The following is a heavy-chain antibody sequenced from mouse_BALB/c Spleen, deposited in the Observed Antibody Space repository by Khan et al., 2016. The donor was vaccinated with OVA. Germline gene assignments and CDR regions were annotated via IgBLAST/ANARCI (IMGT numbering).Heavy chain of an antibody. CDR1: GYSITSDYA. CDR2: ISYSGST. V-gene: IGHV3-2*02. CDR3: AREGYDYDDAMDY. Sequence: VPLKQSGPGLVKPSQSLSLTCTVTGYSITSDYAWNWIRQFPGNKLEWMGYISYSGSTSYNPSLKSRISITRDTSKNQFFLQLNSVTTEDTATYYCAREGYDYDDAMDYWGQGTSVTVSS. J-gene: IGHJ4*01. D-gene: IGHD2-4*01.